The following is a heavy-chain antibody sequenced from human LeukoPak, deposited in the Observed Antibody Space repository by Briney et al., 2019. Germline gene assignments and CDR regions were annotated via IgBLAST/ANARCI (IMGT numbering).Heavy chain of an antibody. J-gene: IGHJ5*02. CDR1: GFTFSSYW. D-gene: IGHD3-10*01. CDR2: IKQDGSEK. CDR3: PRARSRWFGELLA. V-gene: IGHV3-7*01. Sequence: GGSLRLSCAASGFTFSSYWMSWVRQAPGKGLEWVANIKQDGSEKYYVDSVKGRFTISRDNAKNSLYLQMNSLRAEDTAVYYCPRARSRWFGELLAWGQGTLVTVSS.